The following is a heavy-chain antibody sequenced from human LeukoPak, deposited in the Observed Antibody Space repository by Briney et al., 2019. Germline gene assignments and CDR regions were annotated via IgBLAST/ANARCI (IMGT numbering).Heavy chain of an antibody. CDR1: GFTFSSYSMN. V-gene: IGHV4-59*08. Sequence: PGGSLRLSCAASGFTFSSYSMNWVRQPPGKGLEWVGTVSYSGNTYYNPSLKGRVTTSADTPRNQFFLRLSSVTAADTAVYYCARQVVPGYYDYWGQGTLVTVSS. D-gene: IGHD3-22*01. CDR3: ARQVVPGYYDY. CDR2: VSYSGNT. J-gene: IGHJ4*02.